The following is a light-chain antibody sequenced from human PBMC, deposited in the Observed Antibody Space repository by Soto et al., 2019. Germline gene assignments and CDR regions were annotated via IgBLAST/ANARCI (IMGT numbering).Light chain of an antibody. Sequence: EIVLTQSPGTLSLSTGERATLSCRASQSVSSSYLAWYQQKPGQAPRLIIYGASSRATGIPDRFTGSGCGTDFTLTISRLEPEDFAVYYCQQYGSSPRTFGQGTKVEIK. V-gene: IGKV3-20*01. CDR3: QQYGSSPRT. CDR2: GAS. CDR1: QSVSSSY. J-gene: IGKJ1*01.